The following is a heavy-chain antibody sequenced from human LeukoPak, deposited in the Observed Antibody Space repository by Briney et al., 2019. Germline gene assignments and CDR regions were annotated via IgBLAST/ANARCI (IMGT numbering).Heavy chain of an antibody. CDR1: GGSFSGYY. D-gene: IGHD3-10*01. CDR3: ARGRRAGSYRSPWYYMDV. V-gene: IGHV4-34*01. Sequence: PSETLSLTCAVYGGSFSGYYWSWIRQPPGKGLEWIGEINHSGSTNYNPSLKSRVTISVDTSKNQFSLKLSSVTAADTAVYYCARGRRAGSYRSPWYYMDVWGKGTTVTVSS. CDR2: INHSGST. J-gene: IGHJ6*03.